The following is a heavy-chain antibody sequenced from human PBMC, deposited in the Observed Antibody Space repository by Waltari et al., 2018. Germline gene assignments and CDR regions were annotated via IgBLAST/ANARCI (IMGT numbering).Heavy chain of an antibody. V-gene: IGHV1-8*01. Sequence: QVQLVQSGAEVKKPGASVKVSCKASGYTFTSYDINWVRQATGQGLEWMGWMNPNSGNTGYAQKFQGRVTMTRNTSISTAYMELSSLRSEDTAVYYCARDPALYYDFWSGSNWFDPWGQGTLVTVSS. D-gene: IGHD3-3*01. CDR3: ARDPALYYDFWSGSNWFDP. CDR1: GYTFTSYD. CDR2: MNPNSGNT. J-gene: IGHJ5*02.